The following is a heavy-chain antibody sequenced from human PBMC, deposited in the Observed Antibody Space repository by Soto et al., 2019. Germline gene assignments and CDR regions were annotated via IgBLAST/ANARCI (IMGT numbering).Heavy chain of an antibody. CDR1: GGTFSSYA. D-gene: IGHD5-18*01. J-gene: IGHJ4*02. V-gene: IGHV1-69*13. CDR3: ARVKRFGYSYGQITEASYFDY. CDR2: IIPIFGTA. Sequence: SVKVSCKASGGTFSSYAISWVRQAPGQGLEWMGGIIPIFGTANYAQKFQGRVTITADESTSTAYMELSSLRSEDTAVYYCARVKRFGYSYGQITEASYFDYWGQGTLVTVSS.